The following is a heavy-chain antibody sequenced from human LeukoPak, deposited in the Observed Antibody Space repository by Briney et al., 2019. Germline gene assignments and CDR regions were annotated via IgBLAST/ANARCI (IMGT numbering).Heavy chain of an antibody. J-gene: IGHJ1*01. V-gene: IGHV1-18*01. CDR1: GYTFTSYG. D-gene: IGHD6-13*01. CDR2: ISAYNGNT. CDR3: ATTQGIAAAGRHQH. Sequence: ASVKVSCKASGYTFTSYGISWVRQAPGQGLEWMGWISAYNGNTNYAQKLQGRVTMTTDTSTSTAYMELRSLRSDDPAVYYCATTQGIAAAGRHQHWGQGTLVTVSS.